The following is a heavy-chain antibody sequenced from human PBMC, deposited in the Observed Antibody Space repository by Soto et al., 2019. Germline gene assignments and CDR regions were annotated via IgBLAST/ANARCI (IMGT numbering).Heavy chain of an antibody. Sequence: QIQLVQSGGEVKKPGASVKVSCKASGYTFGVSGITWVRQAPGQGLEWVGWISAKNGHPNYAQKFQGRVTMTTDTSTSTAYMELRSLRSDDTAVYYCARVVAEEWLVLGYFDYWGQGTLVTVSS. J-gene: IGHJ4*02. D-gene: IGHD6-19*01. V-gene: IGHV1-18*01. CDR1: GYTFGVSG. CDR2: ISAKNGHP. CDR3: ARVVAEEWLVLGYFDY.